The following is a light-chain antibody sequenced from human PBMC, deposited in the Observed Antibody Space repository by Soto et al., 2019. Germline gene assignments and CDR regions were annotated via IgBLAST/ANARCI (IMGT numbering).Light chain of an antibody. CDR1: SSDAGGYNY. V-gene: IGLV2-14*01. CDR2: EVS. CDR3: SSYTSSSTLV. J-gene: IGLJ1*01. Sequence: QSVLTHPAPVSGSPGQSITISCTGNSSDAGGYNYVSWYQQHRGKAPKLMIYEVSNRPSGVSNRFSGSKSGNTASLTISGLQAEDEADYYCSSYTSSSTLVFGTGTKVT.